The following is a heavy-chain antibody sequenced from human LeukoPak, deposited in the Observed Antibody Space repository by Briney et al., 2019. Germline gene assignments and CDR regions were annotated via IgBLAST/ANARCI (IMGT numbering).Heavy chain of an antibody. J-gene: IGHJ4*02. CDR2: ISSSGSTI. D-gene: IGHD1-26*01. Sequence: GGSLRLSCAASGFTFSDYYMSWIRQTPGMGLEWVSYISSSGSTIYYADPVKGRFTISRDNAGNSLYLQMNSLRAEGTAVYYCARVYRYSGNYYTGGADYWGQGTLVTVSS. CDR1: GFTFSDYY. CDR3: ARVYRYSGNYYTGGADY. V-gene: IGHV3-11*01.